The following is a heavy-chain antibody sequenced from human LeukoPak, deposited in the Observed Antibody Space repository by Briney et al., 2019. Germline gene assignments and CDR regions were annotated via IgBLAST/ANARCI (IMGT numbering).Heavy chain of an antibody. Sequence: GGSLRLSCAASGFTVNSKYMNWVRQAPGKGLEWVSILYSGDTTHYADSVKGRFVISRDNSKNTLYLQMNSLRAQDTAVYYCAMATRWLNFDYWGQGTLVTVSS. CDR2: LYSGDTT. V-gene: IGHV3-66*01. D-gene: IGHD5-24*01. CDR1: GFTVNSKY. CDR3: AMATRWLNFDY. J-gene: IGHJ4*02.